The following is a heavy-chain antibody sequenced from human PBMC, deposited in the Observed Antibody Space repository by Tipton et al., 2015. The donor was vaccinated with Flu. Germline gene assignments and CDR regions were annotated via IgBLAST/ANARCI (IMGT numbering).Heavy chain of an antibody. D-gene: IGHD3-22*01. Sequence: TLSLTCTVSGGSISSSSFYWSWTRQPAGKGLEWIGRIYTSGSTNYNPSLKSRVTMSVDTSKNQFSLKLSSVTAADTAVYYCARVKGDYYDSWAFDIWGQGTMVTVSS. J-gene: IGHJ3*02. CDR3: ARVKGDYYDSWAFDI. CDR2: IYTSGST. V-gene: IGHV4-61*02. CDR1: GGSISSSSFY.